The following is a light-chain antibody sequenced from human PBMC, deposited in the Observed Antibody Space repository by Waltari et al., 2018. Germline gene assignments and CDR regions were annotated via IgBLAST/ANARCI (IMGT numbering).Light chain of an antibody. CDR1: IVGSES. CDR3: QVWDTSIDVGV. Sequence: SFVLTQPPSVSVAPGGTAKITCGGSIVGSESVHWYQQKPGQAPVLVIYYDNDRPAGIQGRFSGFTSGNTATLTISRVEAGDEADYYCQVWDTSIDVGVFGTGTKVTVL. J-gene: IGLJ1*01. CDR2: YDN. V-gene: IGLV3-21*04.